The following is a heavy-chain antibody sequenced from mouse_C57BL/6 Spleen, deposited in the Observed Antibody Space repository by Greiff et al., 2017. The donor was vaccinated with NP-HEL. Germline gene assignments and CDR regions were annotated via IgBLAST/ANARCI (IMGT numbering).Heavy chain of an antibody. CDR3: ARALYYGIPDY. V-gene: IGHV3-6*01. CDR2: ISYDGSN. CDR1: GYSITSGYY. Sequence: DVKLQQSGPGLVKPSQSLSLTCSVTGYSITSGYYWNWIRQFPGNKLEWMGYISYDGSNNYNPSLKNRISITRDTSKNQFFLKLNSVTTEDTATYYCARALYYGIPDYWGQGTTLTVSS. D-gene: IGHD2-1*01. J-gene: IGHJ2*01.